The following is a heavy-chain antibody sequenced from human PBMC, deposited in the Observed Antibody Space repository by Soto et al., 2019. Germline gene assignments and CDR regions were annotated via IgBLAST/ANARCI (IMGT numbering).Heavy chain of an antibody. CDR2: MNPNSGNT. CDR1: GYTFTSYD. CDR3: ARGILLWFGELPLSCWFDP. D-gene: IGHD3-10*01. V-gene: IGHV1-8*01. Sequence: QVQLVQSGAEVKKPGASVKDSCKSSGYTFTSYDINWVRQATGQGLEWMGWMNPNSGNTGYAQKFQGRVTMTRNTSISTAYMELSSLRSESTAVYYSARGILLWFGELPLSCWFDPWGQGTLFAVSS. J-gene: IGHJ5*02.